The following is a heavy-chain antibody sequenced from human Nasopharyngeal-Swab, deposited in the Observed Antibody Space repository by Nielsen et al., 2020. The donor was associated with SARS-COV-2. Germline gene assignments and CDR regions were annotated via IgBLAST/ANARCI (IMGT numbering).Heavy chain of an antibody. CDR2: INHSGRT. J-gene: IGHJ6*02. CDR3: AGVRAAAGLGQYGMDV. Sequence: SETLSLTCAVYGGSFSGYYWSWIRQLPGKGLEWTGEINHSGRTNYNPSPKSRVTISVDTSKNQLSLKRSSVAAADTAVYYCAGVRAAAGLGQYGMDVWGQGTTVTVSS. D-gene: IGHD6-13*01. CDR1: GGSFSGYY. V-gene: IGHV4-34*01.